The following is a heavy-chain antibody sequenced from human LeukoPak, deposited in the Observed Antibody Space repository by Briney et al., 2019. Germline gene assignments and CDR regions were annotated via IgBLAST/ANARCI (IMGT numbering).Heavy chain of an antibody. V-gene: IGHV1-8*01. CDR2: MNPNSGNT. D-gene: IGHD4-17*01. CDR1: GYTFTSYD. CDR3: ARQDYGDSLFDY. Sequence: ASVKVSCKASGYTFTSYDINWVRQATGQGLEWMGWMNPNSGNTGYAQKFQDRVTMTRNTSIITAYMELSSLRSDDTAVYYCARQDYGDSLFDYWGQGTLVSVSS. J-gene: IGHJ4*02.